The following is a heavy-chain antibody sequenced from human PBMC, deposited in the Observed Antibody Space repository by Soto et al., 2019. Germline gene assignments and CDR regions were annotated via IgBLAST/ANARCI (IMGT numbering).Heavy chain of an antibody. CDR1: GFTVSSND. CDR2: IYSSGST. D-gene: IGHD3-22*01. CDR3: ARRPLNSNGAY. Sequence: EVQLVESGGDLIQPGGSLRLSCAASGFTVSSNDMSWVRQAPGKGLEWVSLIYSSGSTHYADSVKGRFTISRDNSKNTVHLQMNTLRAEDTVVYYCARRPLNSNGAYWGQGTLVTVSS. V-gene: IGHV3-53*01. J-gene: IGHJ4*02.